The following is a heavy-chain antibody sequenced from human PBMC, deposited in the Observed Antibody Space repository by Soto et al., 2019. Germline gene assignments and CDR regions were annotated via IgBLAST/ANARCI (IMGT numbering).Heavy chain of an antibody. D-gene: IGHD2-21*02. Sequence: LGESLKISCKGSGYSFTSYWIGWVRQMPGKGLEWMGIIYPGDSDTRYSPSFQGQVTISADKSISTAYLQWSSLKASDTAMYYCARQTKACGGDCYSGYYYYGMDVWGQGTTVTVSS. CDR1: GYSFTSYW. CDR3: ARQTKACGGDCYSGYYYYGMDV. J-gene: IGHJ6*02. CDR2: IYPGDSDT. V-gene: IGHV5-51*01.